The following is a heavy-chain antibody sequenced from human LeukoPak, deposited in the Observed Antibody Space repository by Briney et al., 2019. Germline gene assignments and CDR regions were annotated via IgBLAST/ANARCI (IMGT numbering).Heavy chain of an antibody. D-gene: IGHD6-13*01. V-gene: IGHV1-46*01. CDR2: INPSGGST. Sequence: ASVKVSCKASGYTFTSYYMHWVRQAPGQGLEWMGIINPSGGSTSYAQKFQGRVTMTRDTSTSTVYMELSSLRSEDTAVYYCAKDSSSRYYFDYWGQGTLVTVSS. CDR3: AKDSSSRYYFDY. J-gene: IGHJ4*02. CDR1: GYTFTSYY.